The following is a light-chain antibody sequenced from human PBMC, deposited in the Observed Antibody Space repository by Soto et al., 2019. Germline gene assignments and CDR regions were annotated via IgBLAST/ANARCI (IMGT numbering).Light chain of an antibody. CDR2: ENN. CDR1: SGSIASND. V-gene: IGLV6-57*04. J-gene: IGLJ1*01. Sequence: NFMLTQPHSVSESPGKTVTISCTRSSGSIASNDVQWYQQRPVSAPTTVIYENNQRPSGVPDRFSGSTDGSSNSASLTISGLQTEDEADCYCCSYAGSYTYVFGTGTKLTVL. CDR3: CSYAGSYTYV.